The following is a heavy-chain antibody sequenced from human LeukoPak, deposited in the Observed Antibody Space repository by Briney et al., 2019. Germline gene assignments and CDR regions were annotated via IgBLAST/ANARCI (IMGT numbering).Heavy chain of an antibody. Sequence: SETLSLTCAVYGGSFSGYYWSWIRQPPGKGLEWIGEINHSGSTNYNPSLKSRVTISVDTSKNQFSLKLSSVTAADTAVYYCARRRGSSSYNWFDPWGQGTLVTVSS. CDR1: GGSFSGYY. J-gene: IGHJ5*02. CDR3: ARRRGSSSYNWFDP. V-gene: IGHV4-34*01. D-gene: IGHD6-13*01. CDR2: INHSGST.